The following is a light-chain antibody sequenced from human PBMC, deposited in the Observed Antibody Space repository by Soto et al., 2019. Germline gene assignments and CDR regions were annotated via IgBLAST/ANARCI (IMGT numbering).Light chain of an antibody. CDR2: AAS. Sequence: AIQLTQSPSSLSASVGDRVTISCRASQGISSYLAWYQQKPGKAPKLLIYAASTLQSGVPSRFSGSASGTDFTLTISCLQSEDFATYYCQQYYSYPRALGQGTKVDIK. J-gene: IGKJ1*01. CDR1: QGISSY. V-gene: IGKV1-8*01. CDR3: QQYYSYPRA.